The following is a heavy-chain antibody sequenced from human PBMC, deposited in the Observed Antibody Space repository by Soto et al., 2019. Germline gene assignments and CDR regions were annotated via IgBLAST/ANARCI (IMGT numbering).Heavy chain of an antibody. CDR2: MGGGGGGR. D-gene: IGHD3-3*02. Sequence: EGQLFDSGGGLVQPGGSLRLSCAASGFIFRDYAMSWVRQAPGMGLEWCSVMGGGGGGRLYADSVKGRFTVSRDDSRNTLYLQMDSLRAEDTAVYYCAKDSFSRNGIHDPFDIWGQGTMVSVSS. V-gene: IGHV3-23*01. J-gene: IGHJ3*02. CDR3: AKDSFSRNGIHDPFDI. CDR1: GFIFRDYA.